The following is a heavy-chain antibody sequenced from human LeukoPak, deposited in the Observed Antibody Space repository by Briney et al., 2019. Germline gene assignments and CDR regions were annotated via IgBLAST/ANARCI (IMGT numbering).Heavy chain of an antibody. D-gene: IGHD1-1*01. CDR1: GDSVSSNSAA. Sequence: SQTLSLTCAISGDSVSSNSAAWNWIRQSPSRGLEWLGRTYYRSKWYNDYAVSVKSRITINPDTSKNQFSLQLNSVTAADTAVYYCARGVPLAGWFDPWGQGTLVTVSS. CDR3: ARGVPLAGWFDP. CDR2: TYYRSKWYN. V-gene: IGHV6-1*01. J-gene: IGHJ5*02.